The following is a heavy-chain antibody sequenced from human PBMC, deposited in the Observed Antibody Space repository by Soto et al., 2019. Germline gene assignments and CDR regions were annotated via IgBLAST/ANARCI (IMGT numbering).Heavy chain of an antibody. CDR3: AREPHIKTYYCGSSGLYGMDV. J-gene: IGHJ6*02. CDR2: IWYDGSNK. CDR1: GFTFSSYG. Sequence: SGGSLILSCAASGFTFSSYGMHWARQAPGKGLEWVAVIWYDGSNKYYADSVKGRFTISRDNSKNTLYLQMNSLRAEDTAVDYCAREPHIKTYYCGSSGLYGMDVWGQGNTVTVYS. D-gene: IGHD3-22*01. V-gene: IGHV3-33*01.